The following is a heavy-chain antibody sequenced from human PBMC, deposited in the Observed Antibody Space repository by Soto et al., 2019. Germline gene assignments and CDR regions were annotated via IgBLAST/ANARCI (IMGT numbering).Heavy chain of an antibody. J-gene: IGHJ4*02. CDR2: IIPILGIA. V-gene: IGHV1-69*02. CDR1: GGTFSSYT. Sequence: QVQLVQSGAEVKKPGSSVKVSCKASGGTFSSYTISWVRQAPGQGLEWMGRIIPILGIANYAQMCQGRVTITADNSTSTAYMELSSLRSEDTAVYYCLNFPHYWGPGTLVTVSS. CDR3: LNFPHY.